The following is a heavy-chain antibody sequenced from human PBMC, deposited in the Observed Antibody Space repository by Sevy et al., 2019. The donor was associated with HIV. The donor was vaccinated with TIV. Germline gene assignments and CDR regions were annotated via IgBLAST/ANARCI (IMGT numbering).Heavy chain of an antibody. D-gene: IGHD3-3*01. CDR3: AREIVFRFFESGPWFDP. Sequence: GGSLRLSCAASGFTFSSYWMSWVRQAPGKGLEWVANIKQDGSEKYYVDSVKGRLTISRDNAKNSLYLQMNSLRTEDRAVYYYAREIVFRFFESGPWFDPWGQGTLVTVSS. CDR2: IKQDGSEK. CDR1: GFTFSSYW. J-gene: IGHJ5*02. V-gene: IGHV3-7*03.